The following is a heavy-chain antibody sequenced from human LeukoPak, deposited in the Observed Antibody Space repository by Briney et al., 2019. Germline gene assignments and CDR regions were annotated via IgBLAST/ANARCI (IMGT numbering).Heavy chain of an antibody. V-gene: IGHV3-30*04. CDR1: GFTFSSYA. J-gene: IGHJ6*02. D-gene: IGHD6-13*01. Sequence: PGGSLRLSCAASGFTFSSYALHSVRQAPGKGLEWVAVISYDGSNKYYADSVKGRFTISRDNSKNTLYLQMNSLRAEDTAVYYCARDGGYSRPMDVWGQGTTVTVSS. CDR3: ARDGGYSRPMDV. CDR2: ISYDGSNK.